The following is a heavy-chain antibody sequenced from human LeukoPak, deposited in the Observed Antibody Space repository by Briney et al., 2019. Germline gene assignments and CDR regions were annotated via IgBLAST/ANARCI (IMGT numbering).Heavy chain of an antibody. CDR1: GGSISSYY. V-gene: IGHV4-4*07. J-gene: IGHJ6*03. CDR3: ARSIPAAMTGYYYYCMDV. CDR2: IYTSGST. D-gene: IGHD2-2*01. Sequence: SETLSLTCTVSGGSISSYYWSWIRQPAGKGLEWIGRIYTSGSTNYNPSLKSRVTMSVDTSKNQFSLKLSSVTAADTAVYYCARSIPAAMTGYYYYCMDVWGKGTTVTVSS.